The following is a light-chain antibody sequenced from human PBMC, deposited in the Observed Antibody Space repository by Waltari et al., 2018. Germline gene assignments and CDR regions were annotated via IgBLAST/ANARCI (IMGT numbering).Light chain of an antibody. Sequence: IVMPQSPVTMSVSPGVTVSLSCRSGLRVPAKLAWYQQKPGPAPRLLIYGTFVRATGIPGRFSGSESGTDFTLTISSLQSEDFALYYCQQYHDSPRTFGGGTKVEI. CDR2: GTF. CDR3: QQYHDSPRT. J-gene: IGKJ4*01. V-gene: IGKV3-15*01. CDR1: LRVPAK.